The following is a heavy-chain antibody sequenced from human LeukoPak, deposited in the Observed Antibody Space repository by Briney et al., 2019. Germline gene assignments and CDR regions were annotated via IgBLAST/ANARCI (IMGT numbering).Heavy chain of an antibody. CDR2: IYSGGST. CDR3: ARDLGSNGYYYGMDV. Sequence: GGSLRLSCAASGFTVSSNYMSWVRQAPGKGLEWVSVIYSGGSTYYADSVTGRFTISRDNSKNTLYLQMNSLRAEDTAVYYCARDLGSNGYYYGMDVWGQGTTVTVSS. V-gene: IGHV3-53*01. D-gene: IGHD4-11*01. CDR1: GFTVSSNY. J-gene: IGHJ6*02.